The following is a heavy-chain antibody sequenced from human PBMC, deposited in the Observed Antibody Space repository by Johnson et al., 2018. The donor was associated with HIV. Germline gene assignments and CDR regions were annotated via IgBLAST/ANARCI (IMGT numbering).Heavy chain of an antibody. CDR1: GFSFSDYY. CDR3: AKEGGSYSMGRDAFDI. V-gene: IGHV3-11*04. J-gene: IGHJ3*02. Sequence: QVQLVESGGGLVKPGGSLRLSCAASGFSFSDYYMSWVRQAPGKGLEWVSYISNTGATTYYADSVKGRFTVSRDNAKNSLYLQMNSLRADDSAVYFCAKEGGSYSMGRDAFDIWGQGTMVTVSS. D-gene: IGHD1-26*01. CDR2: ISNTGATT.